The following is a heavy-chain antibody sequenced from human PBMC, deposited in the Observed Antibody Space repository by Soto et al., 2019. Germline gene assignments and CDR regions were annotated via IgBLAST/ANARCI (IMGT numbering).Heavy chain of an antibody. CDR2: ISGSDGKT. Sequence: GGSLRLSCAASGFTFSSFGMNWVRQAPGKALEWVSGISGSDGKTYYADSVKGRFTISKDTSKNALYLQMNSLRVEGTAVYYCEGSWTWGQGTMVTVSS. J-gene: IGHJ3*01. D-gene: IGHD5-12*01. CDR3: EGSWT. CDR1: GFTFSSFG. V-gene: IGHV3-23*01.